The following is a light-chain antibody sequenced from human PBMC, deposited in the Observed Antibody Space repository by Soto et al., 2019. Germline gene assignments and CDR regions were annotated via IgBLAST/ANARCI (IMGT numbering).Light chain of an antibody. CDR2: DAS. CDR3: QQYSSILS. CDR1: HYGSRN. Sequence: DIQMTQSPSSLSASVGDRVTIACRSCHYGSRNLNWLQQKRGEAPKLLIYDASNLERGVPSRFSGRGSGTDFILTISSLPAEDVATYYWQQYSSILSFGGGT. J-gene: IGKJ4*01. V-gene: IGKV1-33*01.